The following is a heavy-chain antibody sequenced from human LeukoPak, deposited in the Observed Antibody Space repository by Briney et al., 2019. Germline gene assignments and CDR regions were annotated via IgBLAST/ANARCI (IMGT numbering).Heavy chain of an antibody. CDR3: TRQLIEEGSTRRNALDI. V-gene: IGHV4-59*08. J-gene: IGHJ3*02. Sequence: PSETLSLTCTVSGDSVRTYYWSWIRQSPGKGLEWLGYIYYSVTTAYNPSVKGRLLISVDTSENQISLELSSVTASDTAVYYCTRQLIEEGSTRRNALDIWGQGAKVIVSS. CDR2: IYYSVTT. CDR1: GDSVRTYY. D-gene: IGHD1-14*01.